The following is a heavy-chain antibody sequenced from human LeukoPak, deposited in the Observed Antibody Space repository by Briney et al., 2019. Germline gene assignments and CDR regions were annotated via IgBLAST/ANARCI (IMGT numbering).Heavy chain of an antibody. V-gene: IGHV3-23*01. J-gene: IGHJ4*02. CDR1: GFTFSTYG. D-gene: IGHD3-22*01. Sequence: GGSLRLSCAASGFTFSTYGMSWVRQAPGQGLEWLSTISASGTYTFYADSVKGRFTISRDNSKNTVFLQMDSLRDEDTALYYCAKRTYDNNGQFANFDYWGQGTLVTVSS. CDR3: AKRTYDNNGQFANFDY. CDR2: ISASGTYT.